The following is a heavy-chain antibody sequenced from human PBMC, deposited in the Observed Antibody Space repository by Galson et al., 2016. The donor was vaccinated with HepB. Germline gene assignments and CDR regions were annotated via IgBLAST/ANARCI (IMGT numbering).Heavy chain of an antibody. Sequence: TLSLTCPGTGDYVDSGLYYWSWIRQPPGKGLEWLGSIHPSGSSFFNPSLGSRPTISLDASKNQFSLTLSSVTAADTAVYYCSRGGDESKIGHCWGQGSLVTVSS. V-gene: IGHV4-30-4*01. CDR3: SRGGDESKIGHC. J-gene: IGHJ4*02. CDR2: IHPSGSS. D-gene: IGHD3/OR15-3a*01. CDR1: GDYVDSGLYY.